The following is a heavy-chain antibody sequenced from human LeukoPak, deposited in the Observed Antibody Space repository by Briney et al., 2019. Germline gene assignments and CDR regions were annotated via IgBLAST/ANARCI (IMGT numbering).Heavy chain of an antibody. CDR1: GFTFSSYW. CDR2: INSDGSST. V-gene: IGHV3-74*01. J-gene: IGHJ6*02. D-gene: IGHD6-13*01. CDR3: ATGGNLYSSSWYVYYYYGMDV. Sequence: TGGSLRLSCAASGFTFSSYWMHWVRQAPGKGLVWVSRINSDGSSTSYADSVKGRFTISRDNAKNTLYLQMNSLRAEDTAVYYCATGGNLYSSSWYVYYYYGMDVWGQGTTVTVSS.